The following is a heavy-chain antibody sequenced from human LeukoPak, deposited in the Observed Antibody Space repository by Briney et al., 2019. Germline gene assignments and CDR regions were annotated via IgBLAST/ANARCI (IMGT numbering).Heavy chain of an antibody. D-gene: IGHD3-10*02. CDR3: AELGITMIGGV. CDR1: GFTFSSYE. V-gene: IGHV3-48*03. Sequence: GGSLRLSCAASGFTFSSYEMNWVRQAPGKGLEWVSYISSSGSTIYYADSVKGRFTISRDNAKNSLYLQMNSLRAEDTSVYYCAELGITMIGGVWGKGTTVTITS. J-gene: IGHJ6*04. CDR2: ISSSGSTI.